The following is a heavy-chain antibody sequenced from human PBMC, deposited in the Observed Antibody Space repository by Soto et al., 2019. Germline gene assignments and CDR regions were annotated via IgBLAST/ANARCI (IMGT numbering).Heavy chain of an antibody. D-gene: IGHD3-10*01. J-gene: IGHJ6*02. CDR1: GYTFTSYG. Sequence: ASVKVSCKASGYTFTSYGISWVRRAPGQGLEWMGWISAYNGNTNYAQKLQGRVTMTTDTSTSTAYMELRSLRSDDTAVYYCARPGGVWFGESPPNTYYYYGMDVWGQGTTVTVSS. CDR2: ISAYNGNT. CDR3: ARPGGVWFGESPPNTYYYYGMDV. V-gene: IGHV1-18*01.